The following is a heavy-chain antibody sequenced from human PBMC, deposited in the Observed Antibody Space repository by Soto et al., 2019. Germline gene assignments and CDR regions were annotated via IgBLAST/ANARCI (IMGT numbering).Heavy chain of an antibody. CDR3: ARDIALDCSSTSYTGDAFDI. CDR1: GGTFSSYT. D-gene: IGHD2-2*01. V-gene: IGHV1-69*04. CDR2: IIPILGIA. Sequence: GASVKVSCKASGGTFSSYTISWVRQAPGQGLEWMGRIIPILGIANYAQKFQGRVTITADKSTSTAYMELSSLRSEDTAVYYCARDIALDCSSTSYTGDAFDIWGQGTMVTVSS. J-gene: IGHJ3*02.